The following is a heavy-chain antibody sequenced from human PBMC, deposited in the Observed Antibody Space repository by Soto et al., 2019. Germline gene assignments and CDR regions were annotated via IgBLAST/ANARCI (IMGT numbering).Heavy chain of an antibody. CDR3: ARRVFWSGYYEKGGWFAP. Sequence: ETLSLTCTVSGGSISSSSYYWGWIRQPPGKGLEWIGSVYYSGSTYYNPSLKSRVTISVDTSKSQFSLKLSSVTAADTAVYYCARRVFWSGYYEKGGWFAPGARGPWVPVSS. CDR2: VYYSGST. D-gene: IGHD3-3*01. J-gene: IGHJ5*02. CDR1: GGSISSSSYY. V-gene: IGHV4-39*01.